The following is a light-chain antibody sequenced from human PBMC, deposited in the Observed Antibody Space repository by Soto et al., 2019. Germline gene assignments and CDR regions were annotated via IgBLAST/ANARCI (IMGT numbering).Light chain of an antibody. CDR2: GAS. Sequence: DIQMTKSPSTLDASVGDRVTITCRASQSISRWLAWYRQKPGEAPKLLIHGASSLESGVPSRFSGGGSGTEFTLAIRRLQPDDFAFYYCLQYNRYRTFGQGTKVQI. J-gene: IGKJ1*01. CDR3: LQYNRYRT. V-gene: IGKV1-5*01. CDR1: QSISRW.